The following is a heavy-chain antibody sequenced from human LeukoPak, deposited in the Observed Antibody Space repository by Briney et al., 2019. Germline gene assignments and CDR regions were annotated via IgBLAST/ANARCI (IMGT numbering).Heavy chain of an antibody. V-gene: IGHV3-30*02. Sequence: GGSLRLSCGASGFTFSSYGIHWVRQAPGKGLEWVTFIGYDGSNKLYADSVKGRFTISRDNSKNTVYPQMNSLRAEDTAVYYCAKAPSGWYGYWGQGTLVIVSS. J-gene: IGHJ4*02. CDR1: GFTFSSYG. CDR3: AKAPSGWYGY. CDR2: IGYDGSNK. D-gene: IGHD6-19*01.